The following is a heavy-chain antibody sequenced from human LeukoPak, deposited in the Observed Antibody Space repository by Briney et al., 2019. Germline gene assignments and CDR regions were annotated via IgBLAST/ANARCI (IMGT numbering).Heavy chain of an antibody. Sequence: SETLSLTCTVSGGSISSSRDAWGWIRQPPGKGLEWIGNICYSGSTYYNPSLKSRVTISVDTSKNQFSLKLSSVTAADTAVYYCARQSAYYYDSSGYYYGDDYWGQGTLVTVSS. J-gene: IGHJ4*02. CDR2: ICYSGST. D-gene: IGHD3-22*01. CDR3: ARQSAYYYDSSGYYYGDDY. V-gene: IGHV4-39*01. CDR1: GGSISSSRDA.